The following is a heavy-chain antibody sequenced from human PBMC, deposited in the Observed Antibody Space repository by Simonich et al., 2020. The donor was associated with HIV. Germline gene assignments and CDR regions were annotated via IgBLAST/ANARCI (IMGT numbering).Heavy chain of an antibody. CDR2: INHSGST. CDR3: ARRHPTTVTTPYFDY. Sequence: QVQLQQWGAGLLKPSETLSLTCAVYGGSFRGYYWSWIRQPPGKGLGWLGEINHSGSTNSNPSLKSRVTISVDTSKNQFSLKLSSVTAADTAVYYCARRHPTTVTTPYFDYWGQGTLVTVSS. D-gene: IGHD4-17*01. J-gene: IGHJ4*02. V-gene: IGHV4-34*01. CDR1: GGSFRGYY.